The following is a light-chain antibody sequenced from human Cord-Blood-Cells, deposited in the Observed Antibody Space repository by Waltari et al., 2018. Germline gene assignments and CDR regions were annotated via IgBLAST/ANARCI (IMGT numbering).Light chain of an antibody. CDR3: QQYDNLPLT. CDR2: DAS. Sequence: DIQMTQSPSSLSASVGDRVTITCQASQDISNYLNWYQQKPGKAPKLLIYDASNLETGVPSRCSGSGSGTDFTFPTSNLQPEDIATYYCQQYDNLPLTFGGGTKVEIK. J-gene: IGKJ4*01. CDR1: QDISNY. V-gene: IGKV1-33*01.